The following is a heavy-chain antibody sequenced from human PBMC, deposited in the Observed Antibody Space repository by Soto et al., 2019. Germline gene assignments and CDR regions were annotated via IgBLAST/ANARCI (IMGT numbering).Heavy chain of an antibody. CDR2: ISAYNGNT. V-gene: IGHV1-18*01. CDR1: GYTFTSYG. Sequence: GASVKVSCKASGYTFTSYGISWVRQAPGQGLEWMGWISAYNGNTNYAQKLQGRVTMTTDTSTSTAYMELRSLRSDDTAVYYCAIPDCSGGSCYPKGDYYYGMDVWGQGTTVTVSS. CDR3: AIPDCSGGSCYPKGDYYYGMDV. D-gene: IGHD2-15*01. J-gene: IGHJ6*02.